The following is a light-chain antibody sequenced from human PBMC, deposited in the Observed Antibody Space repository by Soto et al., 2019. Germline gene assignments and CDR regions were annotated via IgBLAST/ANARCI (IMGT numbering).Light chain of an antibody. V-gene: IGKV3-15*01. CDR1: QSVNSN. J-gene: IGKJ1*01. CDR2: GAS. Sequence: ETVMTQSPATLSVSPGERATLSCRASQSVNSNLAWYQQKLGQAPRVLIYGASTKATGIPDRFSGSGSGTEFILNISSLQSEDVAVYYCQEYNTWPLTFGQGTKVEIK. CDR3: QEYNTWPLT.